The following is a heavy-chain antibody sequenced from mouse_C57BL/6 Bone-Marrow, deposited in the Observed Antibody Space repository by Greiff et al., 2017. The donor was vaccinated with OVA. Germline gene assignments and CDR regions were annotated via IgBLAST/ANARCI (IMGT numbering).Heavy chain of an antibody. D-gene: IGHD2-5*01. CDR3: APYINFPFDY. CDR1: GYTFTSYW. V-gene: IGHV1-52*01. CDR2: IDPSDSET. J-gene: IGHJ2*01. Sequence: QVQLQQPGAELVRPGSSVKLSCKASGYTFTSYWMHWVKQRPIQGLEWIGNIDPSDSETHYNQKFKDKATLTVDKSSSTAYMQLSSLTSEDSSVYYCAPYINFPFDYRGQGTTLTVSS.